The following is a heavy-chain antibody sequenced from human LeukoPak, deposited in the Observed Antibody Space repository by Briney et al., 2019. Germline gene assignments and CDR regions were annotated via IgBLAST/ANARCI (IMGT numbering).Heavy chain of an antibody. D-gene: IGHD6-19*01. CDR2: IKSKTDGGTT. Sequence: GGSLRLSCAASGFTFSNAWMSWVRQAPGKGLEWVGRIKSKTDGGTTDYAAPVKGRFTISRDNARNSLYLQMNSLRAEDTAIYYCARMAVAGQYNDYWGQGTLVTVSS. CDR3: ARMAVAGQYNDY. J-gene: IGHJ4*02. V-gene: IGHV3-15*01. CDR1: GFTFSNAW.